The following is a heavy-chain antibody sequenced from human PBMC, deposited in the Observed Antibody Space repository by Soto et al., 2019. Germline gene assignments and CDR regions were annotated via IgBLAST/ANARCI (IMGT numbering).Heavy chain of an antibody. CDR3: ARGRGYCSGGSCYYYYYYMDV. Sequence: ASVKVSCKASGYTFTSYGISWVRQAPGQGLEWMGWISAYNGNTNYAQKLQGRVTMTTNTSTSTAYMELSSLRSEDTAVYYCARGRGYCSGGSCYYYYYYMDVWGKGITVTVSS. J-gene: IGHJ6*03. CDR1: GYTFTSYG. D-gene: IGHD2-15*01. CDR2: ISAYNGNT. V-gene: IGHV1-18*01.